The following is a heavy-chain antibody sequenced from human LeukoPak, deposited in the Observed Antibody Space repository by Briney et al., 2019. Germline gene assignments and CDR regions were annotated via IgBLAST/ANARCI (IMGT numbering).Heavy chain of an antibody. CDR3: ARHQYSGTCYNAFDI. CDR2: IYPGDSDT. J-gene: IGHJ3*02. V-gene: IGHV5-51*01. D-gene: IGHD1-26*01. Sequence: GESLKISCKGSGYSFTTFWIGWVRQMPGKGLEYMGIIYPGDSDTRYSPSFQGQVTISADKSISTAYLQWSSLKASDTAMYYCARHQYSGTCYNAFDIRGQGTLVTVSS. CDR1: GYSFTTFW.